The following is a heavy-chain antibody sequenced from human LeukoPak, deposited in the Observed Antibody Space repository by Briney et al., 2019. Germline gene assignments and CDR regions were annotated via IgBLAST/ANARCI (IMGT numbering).Heavy chain of an antibody. D-gene: IGHD2-8*01. CDR2: IIPMFGTP. CDR3: ARAGIPGYCTNVTCSNWLDP. Sequence: SVKASCKTSGDTLTTYAIIWARQAPGQGREWMGGIIPMFGTPHYAQRLQGRVTITADKSTKTAYMELSSLRSEDTAVYYCARAGIPGYCTNVTCSNWLDPWGQGTLVTVSS. CDR1: GDTLTTYA. V-gene: IGHV1-69*06. J-gene: IGHJ5*02.